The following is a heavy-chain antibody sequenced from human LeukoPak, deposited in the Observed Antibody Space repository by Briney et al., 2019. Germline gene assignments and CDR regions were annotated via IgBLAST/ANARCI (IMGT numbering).Heavy chain of an antibody. CDR3: ARLSETAAYYYTSGYYFLGY. J-gene: IGHJ4*02. V-gene: IGHV1-8*02. CDR2: MNPCGGNT. D-gene: IGHD3-22*01. CDR1: GYTFGSYD. Sequence: ASVEVSCKASGYTFGSYDINWVRKATGQGLEWMGWMNPCGGNTGYAQRFQGRVTMTRDTSISTAYMELSGLRSEDTAVYYCARLSETAAYYYTSGYYFLGYWGQGTLVTVDS.